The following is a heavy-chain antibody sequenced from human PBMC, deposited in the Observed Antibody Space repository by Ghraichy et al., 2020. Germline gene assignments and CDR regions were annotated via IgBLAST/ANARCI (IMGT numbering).Heavy chain of an antibody. D-gene: IGHD3-3*01. CDR3: TRSSGLTSHHD. Sequence: GGSLRLSCAASGLTLTNTWMHWVRQAPGKGLEWVGRIRSEADGGTADYSAPVKDRFTISRDDLENILYLQMNSLKTDDTAVYYCTRSSGLTSHHDWGQGTLVTVSS. CDR1: GLTLTNTW. CDR2: IRSEADGGTA. V-gene: IGHV3-15*07. J-gene: IGHJ4*02.